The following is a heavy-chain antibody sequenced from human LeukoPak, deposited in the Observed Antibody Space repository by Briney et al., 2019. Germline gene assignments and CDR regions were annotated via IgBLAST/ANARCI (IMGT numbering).Heavy chain of an antibody. D-gene: IGHD6-25*01. Sequence: SETLSLTCTVSGGSISSYYWSWIRQPPGKGLEWIGYIYYGGSTNYNPSLKSRVTISVDTSKNQFSLKLSSVTAADTAVYYCARQGGGFWYFDLWGRGTLVTVSS. CDR2: IYYGGST. J-gene: IGHJ2*01. V-gene: IGHV4-59*08. CDR3: ARQGGGFWYFDL. CDR1: GGSISSYY.